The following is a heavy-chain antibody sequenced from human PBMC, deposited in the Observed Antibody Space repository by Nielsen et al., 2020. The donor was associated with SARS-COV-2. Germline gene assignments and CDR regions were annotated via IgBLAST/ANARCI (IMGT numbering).Heavy chain of an antibody. CDR3: ARGRRYYYGSGSSSMNWFDP. Sequence: SETLSLTCTVSGGSISSGGYYWSWIRQHPGKGLEWIGEINHSGSTNYNPSLKSRVTISVDTSKNQFSLKLSSVTAADTAVYYCARGRRYYYGSGSSSMNWFDPWGQGTLVTVSS. J-gene: IGHJ5*02. V-gene: IGHV4-39*07. CDR1: GGSISSGGYY. D-gene: IGHD3-10*01. CDR2: INHSGST.